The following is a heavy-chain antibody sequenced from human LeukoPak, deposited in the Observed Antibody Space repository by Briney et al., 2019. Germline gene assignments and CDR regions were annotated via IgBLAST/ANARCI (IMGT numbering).Heavy chain of an antibody. CDR1: GFTFSSYG. D-gene: IGHD3-3*02. CDR2: ISYDGSNK. V-gene: IGHV3-30*18. CDR3: AKGVLAVDDLSVGAFAI. Sequence: PGRSLRLSCAASGFTFSSYGMHWVRQAPGKGLEWVAVISYDGSNKYYADSVKGRFTISRDNSKNTLCLQMNSLRAEDTAVYYCAKGVLAVDDLSVGAFAIWGQGTMVTVSS. J-gene: IGHJ3*02.